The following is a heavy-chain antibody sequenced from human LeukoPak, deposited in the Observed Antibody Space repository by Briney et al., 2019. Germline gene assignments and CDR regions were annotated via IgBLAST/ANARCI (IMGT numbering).Heavy chain of an antibody. CDR3: ARAVAYYMDV. CDR2: INHSGST. Sequence: SETLSLTCAVYGGSFSGYYWSWIRQPPGKGLEWVGEINHSGSTNNNTSLKSRVTISVDTSKNQFSLKLSSVTAADTAVYYCARAVAYYMDVWGKGTTVTVSS. J-gene: IGHJ6*03. CDR1: GGSFSGYY. V-gene: IGHV4-34*01. D-gene: IGHD6-19*01.